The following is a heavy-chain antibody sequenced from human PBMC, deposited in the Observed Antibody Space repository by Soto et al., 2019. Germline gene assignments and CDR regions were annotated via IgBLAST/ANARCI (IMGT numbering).Heavy chain of an antibody. D-gene: IGHD3-9*01. V-gene: IGHV3-23*01. J-gene: IGHJ4*02. CDR3: AKDLVLRYFDWSPYFDY. CDR1: GFTFSSYA. Sequence: PGGSLRLSCAASGFTFSSYAMSWVRQAPGKGLEWVSAISGSGGSTYYADSVKGRFTISRDNSKNTLYLQMNSLRAEDTAVYYCAKDLVLRYFDWSPYFDYWGQGTLVTVSS. CDR2: ISGSGGST.